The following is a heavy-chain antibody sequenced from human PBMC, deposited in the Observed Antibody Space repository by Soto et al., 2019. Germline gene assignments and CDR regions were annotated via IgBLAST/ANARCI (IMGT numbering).Heavy chain of an antibody. CDR3: ARAPQTVAGAGIWY. CDR1: GYTXXSYG. V-gene: IGHV1-18*04. CDR2: ISGYNGDT. Sequence: QVQLVXXXXEVKKPGASVKVSCKASGYTXXSYGISWVRQAPXXXXXWMGWISGYNGDTNYAQKLQGRVTMTTDTSTNTAYMELRSLRSDDTAVYYCARAPQTVAGAGIWYWGQGTLVTVSS. J-gene: IGHJ4*02. D-gene: IGHD6-13*01.